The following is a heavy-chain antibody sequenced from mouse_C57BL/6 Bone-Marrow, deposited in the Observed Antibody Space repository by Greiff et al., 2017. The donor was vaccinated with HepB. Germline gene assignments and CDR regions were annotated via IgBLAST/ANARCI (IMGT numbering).Heavy chain of an antibody. D-gene: IGHD5-1-1*01. CDR2: ISNLAYSI. CDR3: ARLIRFFDV. CDR1: GFTFSDYG. V-gene: IGHV5-15*01. Sequence: EVHLVESGGGLVQPGGSLKLSCAASGFTFSDYGMAWVRQPPSKGPEWVAFISNLAYSIYYADTVTGRFTISRENAKNTQYLEMSSLRSEDTAMYYCARLIRFFDVWGTGTTVTVSS. J-gene: IGHJ1*03.